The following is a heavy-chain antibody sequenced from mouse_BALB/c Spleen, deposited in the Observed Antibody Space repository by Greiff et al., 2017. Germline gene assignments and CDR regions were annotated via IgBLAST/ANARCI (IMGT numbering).Heavy chain of an antibody. Sequence: EVQLVESGGDLVKPGGSLKLSCAASGFTFSSYGMSWVRQTPDKRLEWVATISSGGSYTYYPDSVKGRFTISRDNAKNTLYLQMSSLKSEDTAMYYCARQANYRGDAMDYWGQGTSVTVSS. CDR2: ISSGGSYT. J-gene: IGHJ4*01. CDR1: GFTFSSYG. CDR3: ARQANYRGDAMDY. D-gene: IGHD2-12*01. V-gene: IGHV5-6*01.